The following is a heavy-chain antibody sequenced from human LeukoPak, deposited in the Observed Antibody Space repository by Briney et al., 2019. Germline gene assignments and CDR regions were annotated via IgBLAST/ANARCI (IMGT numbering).Heavy chain of an antibody. CDR1: GASISSISYY. D-gene: IGHD6-13*01. CDR2: IYYSGST. V-gene: IGHV4-39*07. Sequence: SETLSLTCTVSGASISSISYYWGWIRQPPGKGLEWIGSIYYSGSTYYNPSLKSRVTISVDTSKNQFSLKLSSVTAADTAVYYCARDIAAAQGFDYWGQGTLVTVSS. J-gene: IGHJ4*02. CDR3: ARDIAAAQGFDY.